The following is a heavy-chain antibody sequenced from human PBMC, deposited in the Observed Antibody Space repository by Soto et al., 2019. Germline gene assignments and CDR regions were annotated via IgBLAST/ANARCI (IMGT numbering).Heavy chain of an antibody. D-gene: IGHD3-10*01. Sequence: SVKVSCKSSGGTFSSYAISWVRQAPGQGLEWMGGIIPIFGTANYAQKFQGRVTITADKSTSTAYMELSSLRSEDTAVYYCASYYYGSGSYYRYGMDVWGQGTTVTVSS. V-gene: IGHV1-69*06. J-gene: IGHJ6*02. CDR1: GGTFSSYA. CDR3: ASYYYGSGSYYRYGMDV. CDR2: IIPIFGTA.